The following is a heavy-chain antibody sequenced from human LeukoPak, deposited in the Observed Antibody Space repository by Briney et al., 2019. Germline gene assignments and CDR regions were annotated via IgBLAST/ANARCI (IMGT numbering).Heavy chain of an antibody. D-gene: IGHD1-26*01. Sequence: GGPLRLLCAASGFTLSRYWMIWPPQAPGKAREWVANIKQDGSEKYCVVSVKGRFPIPRDNAKNSLYPHVNSVSAEHTAVYYCARDHEGALDYWGEGTLVSFPS. CDR2: IKQDGSEK. V-gene: IGHV3-7*01. J-gene: IGHJ4*02. CDR3: ARDHEGALDY. CDR1: GFTLSRYW.